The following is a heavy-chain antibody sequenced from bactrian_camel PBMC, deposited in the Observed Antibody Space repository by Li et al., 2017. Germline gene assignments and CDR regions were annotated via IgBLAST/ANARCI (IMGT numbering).Heavy chain of an antibody. CDR1: GYTYRRYC. J-gene: IGHJ4*01. CDR2: IDSNGSP. Sequence: HVQLVESGGGSVQGGGSLRLSCGASGYTYRRYCMGWFRQAPGKEREGVATIDSNGSPSYADSVKGRFTISQDNAKNTLHLQMNSLKPEDTALYYCAVDKRSGGNCYLSRFLARITLWGQGTQVTVS. CDR3: AVDKRSGGNCYLSRFLARITL. V-gene: IGHV3S57*01. D-gene: IGHD2*01.